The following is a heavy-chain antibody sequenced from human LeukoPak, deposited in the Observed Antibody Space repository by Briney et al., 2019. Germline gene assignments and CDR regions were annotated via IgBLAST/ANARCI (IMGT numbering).Heavy chain of an antibody. D-gene: IGHD5-12*01. Sequence: GGSVRLSCAGSGFTFSSYDMQWGRQATGKGVEGVSAIGTAGETYYPGSVKGRFTISRENAKNSLYLQMNRLRAGHTAVYYCARAVHSGYDFYGMDVWGQGTTVTVSS. CDR2: IGTAGET. CDR1: GFTFSSYD. J-gene: IGHJ6*02. CDR3: ARAVHSGYDFYGMDV. V-gene: IGHV3-13*01.